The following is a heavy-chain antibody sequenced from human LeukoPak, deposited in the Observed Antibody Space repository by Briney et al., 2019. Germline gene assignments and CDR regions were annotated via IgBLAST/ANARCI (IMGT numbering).Heavy chain of an antibody. D-gene: IGHD3-10*01. CDR2: ISSSSSTI. CDR1: GFTFSSYS. J-gene: IGHJ4*02. V-gene: IGHV3-48*04. CDR3: ARGYYGSVYLTDY. Sequence: PGGSLRLSCATSGFTFSSYSMNWVRQAPGKGLEWVSYISSSSSTIYYADSVKGRFTISRDNAKNSLYLQMNSLRAEDTAVYYCARGYYGSVYLTDYWGQGTLVTVSS.